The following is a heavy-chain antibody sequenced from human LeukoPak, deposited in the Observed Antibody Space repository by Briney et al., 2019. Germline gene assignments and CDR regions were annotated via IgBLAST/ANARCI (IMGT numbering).Heavy chain of an antibody. J-gene: IGHJ4*02. D-gene: IGHD6-13*01. CDR2: MNPNSGNT. CDR3: AAYHGYSSSWYYFDY. Sequence: SVKVSCKASGYTFTSYDINWVRQATGQGLERMGWMNPNSGNTGYAQKFQGRVTMTRNTSISTAYMELSSLRSEDTAVYYCAAYHGYSSSWYYFDYWGQGTLVTVSS. V-gene: IGHV1-8*01. CDR1: GYTFTSYD.